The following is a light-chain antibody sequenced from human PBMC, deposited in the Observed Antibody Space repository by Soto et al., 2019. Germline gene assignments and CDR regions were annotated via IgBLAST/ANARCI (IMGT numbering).Light chain of an antibody. J-gene: IGKJ1*01. CDR2: KAS. V-gene: IGKV1-5*03. CDR1: QSISSW. Sequence: DIQMTQSPSTLSASVGDRVTITCRASQSISSWLAWYQQKPGKAPKLLIYKASSLESGVPSRFSGSGSGTEFTLTISSLQPDDFATYYCQQYDSEPWTFGQGTKVDIK. CDR3: QQYDSEPWT.